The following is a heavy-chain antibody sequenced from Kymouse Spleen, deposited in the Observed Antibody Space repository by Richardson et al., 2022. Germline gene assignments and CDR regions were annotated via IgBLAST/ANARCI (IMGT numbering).Heavy chain of an antibody. V-gene: IGHV3-30*18. D-gene: IGHD3-10*01. Sequence: QVQLVESGGGVVQPGRSLRLSCAASGFTFSSYGMHWVRQAPGKGLEWVAVISYDGSNKYYADSVKGRFTISRDNSKNTLYLQMNSLRAEDTAVYYCAKDVTMVRGVIDYYYYGMDVWGQGTTVTVSS. J-gene: IGHJ6*02. CDR2: ISYDGSNK. CDR1: GFTFSSYG. CDR3: AKDVTMVRGVIDYYYYGMDV.